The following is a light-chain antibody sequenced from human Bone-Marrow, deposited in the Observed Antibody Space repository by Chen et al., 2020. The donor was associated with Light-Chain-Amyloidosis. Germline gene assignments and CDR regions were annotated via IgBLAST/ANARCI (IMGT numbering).Light chain of an antibody. V-gene: IGLV3-21*02. CDR1: NIGSKS. Sequence: SFVLTQSPSVSVAPGQTARITCGGDNIGSKSVHWYQQKPGQAPVLVVYDNKDRPSGIPKRFSGSNSGTTATLTISRVEAGDEAEYFCQVWDTSTDQGVFGGGTKLTVL. J-gene: IGLJ3*02. CDR3: QVWDTSTDQGV. CDR2: DNK.